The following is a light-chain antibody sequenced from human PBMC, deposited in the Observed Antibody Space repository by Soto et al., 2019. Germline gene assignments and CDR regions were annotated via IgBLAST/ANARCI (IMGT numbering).Light chain of an antibody. CDR3: QQYNNWPWLT. J-gene: IGKJ4*01. CDR1: QSVISY. CDR2: GAS. Sequence: EVVMTQSPVTLSVSPGEGATLSCRASQSVISYLAWYQQKPGQAPRFLIYGASTRATDVPARFSGSGSGTEFTLTISSLQPEDFVVYYCQQYNNWPWLTFGGGTKVDI. V-gene: IGKV3-15*01.